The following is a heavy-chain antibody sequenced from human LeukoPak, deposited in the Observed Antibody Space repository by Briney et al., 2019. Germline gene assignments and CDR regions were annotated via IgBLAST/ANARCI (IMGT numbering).Heavy chain of an antibody. Sequence: PGRSLRLSCAASGFTFSSYAMHWVRQAPGKGLEWVAVISYDGSNKYYADSVKGRFTISRDNSKNTLYLQMNSLRAEDTAVYYCARDRRSMVRGVILPDYWGQGTLVTVSS. CDR2: ISYDGSNK. J-gene: IGHJ4*02. CDR1: GFTFSSYA. D-gene: IGHD3-10*01. CDR3: ARDRRSMVRGVILPDY. V-gene: IGHV3-30*04.